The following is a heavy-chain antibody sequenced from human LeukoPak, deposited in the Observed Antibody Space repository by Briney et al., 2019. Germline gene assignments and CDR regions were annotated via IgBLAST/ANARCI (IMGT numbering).Heavy chain of an antibody. J-gene: IGHJ4*02. Sequence: GGSLRLSCAASGFTLSHFWMSWVRQAPGKGLEWVAYIKKTGSETYYVDSVKGRFTITRDNTRNSLFLQMYSLRAEDTAVYFCAREDGYCSGGNCYSYFDSWGQGTLVTVSS. V-gene: IGHV3-7*01. CDR3: AREDGYCSGGNCYSYFDS. CDR2: IKKTGSET. D-gene: IGHD2-15*01. CDR1: GFTLSHFW.